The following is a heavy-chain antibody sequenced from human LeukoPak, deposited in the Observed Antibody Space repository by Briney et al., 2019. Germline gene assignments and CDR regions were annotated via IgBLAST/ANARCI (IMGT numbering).Heavy chain of an antibody. CDR1: AFTFSSYW. CDR2: ISSSGSTI. D-gene: IGHD4-11*01. J-gene: IGHJ4*02. V-gene: IGHV3-48*04. CDR3: ARGSLYYSNYILDY. Sequence: PGGSLRLSCAASAFTFSSYWMHWVRQAPGKGLEWVSYISSSGSTIYYAVSVKGRFTISRDNAKNSLYLQMNSLRAEDTAVYYCARGSLYYSNYILDYWGQGTLVTVSS.